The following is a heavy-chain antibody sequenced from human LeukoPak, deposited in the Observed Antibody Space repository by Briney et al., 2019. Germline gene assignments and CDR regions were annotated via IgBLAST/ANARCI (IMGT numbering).Heavy chain of an antibody. D-gene: IGHD2-2*01. V-gene: IGHV3-30*02. J-gene: IGHJ4*02. Sequence: GGSLRLSCAASGFTFSSYGMHWVRQAPGKGLEWVAFIRYDGSNKYYADSVKGRFTISRDNSKNTLYLQMNSLRAEDTAVYYCAKSHGGIVVVPAATALDYWGQGTLVTVSS. CDR2: IRYDGSNK. CDR3: AKSHGGIVVVPAATALDY. CDR1: GFTFSSYG.